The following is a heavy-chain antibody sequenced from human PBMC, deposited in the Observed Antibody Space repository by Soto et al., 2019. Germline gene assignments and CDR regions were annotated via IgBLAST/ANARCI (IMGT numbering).Heavy chain of an antibody. Sequence: GGSLRLSCAASGFTFSSYEMNWVRQAPGKGLEWVSYISSSGGTKYHGDSVKGRFTISRDNAKNSLYLQMNSLRAEDTAVYYCARDGGTHGSIWGQGTTVTVSS. CDR3: ARDGGTHGSI. CDR2: ISSSGGTK. CDR1: GFTFSSYE. V-gene: IGHV3-48*03. J-gene: IGHJ6*02. D-gene: IGHD3-16*01.